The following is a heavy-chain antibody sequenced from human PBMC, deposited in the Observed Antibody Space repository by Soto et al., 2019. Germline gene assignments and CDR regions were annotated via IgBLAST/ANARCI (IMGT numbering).Heavy chain of an antibody. CDR1: GGSISSYY. J-gene: IGHJ4*02. CDR3: AKSSNYYYDSDGYPRPALFDY. CDR2: IYYSGST. Sequence: SETLSLTCTVSGGSISSYYWSWIRQPPGKGLEWIGYIYYSGSTNYNPSLKSRVTISVDTSKNQFSLKLSSVTAADTAVYYCAKSSNYYYDSDGYPRPALFDYWGQGTLVTVSS. D-gene: IGHD3-22*01. V-gene: IGHV4-59*08.